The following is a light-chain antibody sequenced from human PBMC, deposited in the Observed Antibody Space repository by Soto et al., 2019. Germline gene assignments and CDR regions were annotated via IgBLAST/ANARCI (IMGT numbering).Light chain of an antibody. CDR2: RAS. Sequence: IQMTQSPSTLSASVGDRVTITCRASQNINTWVAWYQQKPGKAPNLLIYRASSLESGVPSRFSGSGSGTEFTLTISSLQPDDFATYFCQQYQSYSSFAGGTKVDIK. J-gene: IGKJ4*01. CDR1: QNINTW. CDR3: QQYQSYSS. V-gene: IGKV1-5*01.